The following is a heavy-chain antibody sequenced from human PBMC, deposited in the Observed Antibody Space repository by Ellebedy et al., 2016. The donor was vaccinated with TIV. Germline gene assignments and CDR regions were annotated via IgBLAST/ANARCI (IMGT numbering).Heavy chain of an antibody. D-gene: IGHD6-19*01. CDR3: ARGGCGRPFNC. Sequence: GESLKISCAASGFTFSNYWMKWVRQAPGKGLEWVANIKQDGSEKYYVDSVKGRFTISRDNAKNSLFLQMNSLRVEDTAVYFCARGGCGRPFNCWGQGTLVTGSS. J-gene: IGHJ4*02. CDR1: GFTFSNYW. V-gene: IGHV3-7*03. CDR2: IKQDGSEK.